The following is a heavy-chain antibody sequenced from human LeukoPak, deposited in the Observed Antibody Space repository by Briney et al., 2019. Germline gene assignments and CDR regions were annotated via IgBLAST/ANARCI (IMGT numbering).Heavy chain of an antibody. CDR1: GYTFTSYG. J-gene: IGHJ4*02. Sequence: ASVKVSCKASGYTFTSYGISWVRQAPGQGLEWMGWISAYNGNTNYAQKLQGRVTMTTDTSTSTAYMELRSLRSDDTAVYYCARDVAIPAAMPFDYCGQGTLVTFSS. D-gene: IGHD2-2*01. V-gene: IGHV1-18*04. CDR3: ARDVAIPAAMPFDY. CDR2: ISAYNGNT.